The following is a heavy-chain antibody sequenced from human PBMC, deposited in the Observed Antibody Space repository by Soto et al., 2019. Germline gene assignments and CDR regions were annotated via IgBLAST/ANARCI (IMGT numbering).Heavy chain of an antibody. J-gene: IGHJ4*02. Sequence: SETLSLTCAVSGGSIYTDDWWTWVRQNPAQGMEWLGEVHQFVGTTYNPSLRSRVTISIDKSKNQFSLELTSVTAADTAVYYCANQGGLNFPRLYWGPGTVVT. D-gene: IGHD3-16*01. V-gene: IGHV4-4*02. CDR1: GGSIYTDDW. CDR3: ANQGGLNFPRLY. CDR2: VHQFVGT.